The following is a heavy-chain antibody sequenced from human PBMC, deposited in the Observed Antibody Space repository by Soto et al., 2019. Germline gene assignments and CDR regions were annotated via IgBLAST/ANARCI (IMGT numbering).Heavy chain of an antibody. V-gene: IGHV1-3*01. D-gene: IGHD6-19*01. Sequence: QVQLVQSGAEVKKPGAAVKVAFEAAGDTCTSYAIHWVRQAPGQRLEWMGWSNAGNANTQYSQKFQGRVTITRDRSASTDYMELSRLRSEDTAVYYCARDSSSWYGKYYYGMDVWGQGTTVTVSS. CDR1: GDTCTSYA. CDR2: SNAGNANT. J-gene: IGHJ6*02. CDR3: ARDSSSWYGKYYYGMDV.